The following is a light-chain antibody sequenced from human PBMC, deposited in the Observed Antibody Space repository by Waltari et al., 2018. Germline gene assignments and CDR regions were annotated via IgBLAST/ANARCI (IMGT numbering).Light chain of an antibody. Sequence: DVVLSQSPRSLRVTLGQPASFSCRSPQRLVYSAGSTYLSWFQQRPGQSPRSLIYKVSNRDSGVPDRFSGSGAGTEFTLTISRVEPEDVGVFYCMQGTHWPYTFGQGTKLEIK. CDR1: QRLVYSAGSTY. CDR3: MQGTHWPYT. CDR2: KVS. J-gene: IGKJ2*01. V-gene: IGKV2-30*01.